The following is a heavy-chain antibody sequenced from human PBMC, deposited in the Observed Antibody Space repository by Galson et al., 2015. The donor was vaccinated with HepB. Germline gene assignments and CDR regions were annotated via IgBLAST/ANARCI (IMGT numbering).Heavy chain of an antibody. CDR3: ARVHDPRYYYAMDV. Sequence: VKVSCKASGGTFSSYAISWVRQAPGQGLEWMGGIIPVFGTANFAQRFHGRVTITADESTSTAYMELSSLRSEDTAVYYCARVHDPRYYYAMDVWGQGTTVTVSS. CDR1: GGTFSSYA. J-gene: IGHJ6*02. CDR2: IIPVFGTA. V-gene: IGHV1-69*13.